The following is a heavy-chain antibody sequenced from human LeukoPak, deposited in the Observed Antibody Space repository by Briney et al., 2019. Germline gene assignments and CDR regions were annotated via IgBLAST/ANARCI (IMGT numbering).Heavy chain of an antibody. J-gene: IGHJ3*02. Sequence: SETLSLTCTVSGGSISSYHWSWIRQPPGKGLEWIGYIYYSGSTNYNPSLKSRVTISVDTSKNQFSLKLSSVTAADTAVYYCARREGTMGRAFDIWGQGTMVTVSS. V-gene: IGHV4-59*08. D-gene: IGHD3-10*01. CDR1: GGSISSYH. CDR3: ARREGTMGRAFDI. CDR2: IYYSGST.